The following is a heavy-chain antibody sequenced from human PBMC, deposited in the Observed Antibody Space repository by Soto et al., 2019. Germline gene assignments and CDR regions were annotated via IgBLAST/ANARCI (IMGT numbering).Heavy chain of an antibody. CDR3: AKDIFRYSCGWSYAFDI. Sequence: EVQLLESGGGLVQPGGSLRLSCAASGFTFGDYAMNWVRQAPGKGLEWVSSISGSGSTTDHADSVKGRFTISRDNSKNTLYLQMNSLRAEDTALYYCAKDIFRYSCGWSYAFDIWGQGTMVAVSS. J-gene: IGHJ3*02. V-gene: IGHV3-23*01. D-gene: IGHD6-19*01. CDR1: GFTFGDYA. CDR2: ISGSGSTT.